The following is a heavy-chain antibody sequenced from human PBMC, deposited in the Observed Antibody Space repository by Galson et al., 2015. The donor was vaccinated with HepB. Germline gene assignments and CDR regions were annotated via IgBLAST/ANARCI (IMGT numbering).Heavy chain of an antibody. D-gene: IGHD5-18*01. Sequence: SLRLSCAASGYTFSNYWMSWVRQAPGKGLEWVVNIKQDGSDKYYMDSLKGRFTISRDNAGNSLFLQMNRLRAEDTAIYYCARRGIEKWLGWFDPWGQGTLVTVSS. CDR3: ARRGIEKWLGWFDP. V-gene: IGHV3-7*03. CDR2: IKQDGSDK. CDR1: GYTFSNYW. J-gene: IGHJ5*02.